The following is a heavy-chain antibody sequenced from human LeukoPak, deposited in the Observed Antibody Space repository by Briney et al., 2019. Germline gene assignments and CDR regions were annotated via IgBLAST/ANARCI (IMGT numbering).Heavy chain of an antibody. CDR2: IKSKTDGGTT. Sequence: GGSLRLSCAASGFTFSSYAMSWVRQAPGKGLEWVGRIKSKTDGGTTDYAAPVKGRFTISRDDSKNTLYLQMNSLKTEDTAVYYCTTDYYYDILTGYYTPLDYFDYWGQGTLVTVSS. CDR3: TTDYYYDILTGYYTPLDYFDY. D-gene: IGHD3-9*01. V-gene: IGHV3-15*01. J-gene: IGHJ4*02. CDR1: GFTFSSYA.